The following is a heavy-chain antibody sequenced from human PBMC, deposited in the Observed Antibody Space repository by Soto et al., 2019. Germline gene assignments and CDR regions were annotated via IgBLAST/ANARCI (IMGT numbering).Heavy chain of an antibody. J-gene: IGHJ6*02. V-gene: IGHV4-30-4*01. CDR1: GGSISFDHYH. CDR2: VHYSGSV. Sequence: GGSISFDHYHWTWIRQPPGKGLEWIGYVHYSGSVLYNPSLQSRVSISVDTSKNQFSLKLSSVTAADTAVYFCAREDDGGDRDYYGLDVWGQGTTVTVSS. D-gene: IGHD2-21*02. CDR3: AREDDGGDRDYYGLDV.